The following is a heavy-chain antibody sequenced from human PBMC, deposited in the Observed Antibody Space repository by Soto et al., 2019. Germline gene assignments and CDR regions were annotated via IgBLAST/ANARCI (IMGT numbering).Heavy chain of an antibody. CDR1: GGSFSCHF. Sequence: PSATLSLTCAVYGGSFSCHFWSWIRQPPGKEQDWIEEINHSGSTNFKPSLKSRVTISVETSKNQFSLKVNSLTAADTAVYYCARGISMIVEAQRDAPDKYYFDSWGQGTVVTVS. CDR3: ARGISMIVEAQRDAPDKYYFDS. V-gene: IGHV4-34*01. J-gene: IGHJ4*02. D-gene: IGHD3-22*01. CDR2: INHSGST.